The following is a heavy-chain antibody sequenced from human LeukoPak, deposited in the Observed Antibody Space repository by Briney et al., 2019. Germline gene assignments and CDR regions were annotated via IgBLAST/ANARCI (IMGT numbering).Heavy chain of an antibody. CDR1: GGSISSSSYY. Sequence: SETLSLTCTVSGGSISSSSYYWGWIRQPPGKGLEWIGSIYYSGSTYYNPSLKSRVTISADTSKNQFSLKLSSVTAADTAVYYCARGGPYGDHFDYWGQGTLVTVSS. V-gene: IGHV4-39*07. J-gene: IGHJ4*02. CDR3: ARGGPYGDHFDY. D-gene: IGHD4-17*01. CDR2: IYYSGST.